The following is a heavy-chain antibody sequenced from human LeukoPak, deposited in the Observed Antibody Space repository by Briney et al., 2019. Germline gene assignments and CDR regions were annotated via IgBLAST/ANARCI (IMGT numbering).Heavy chain of an antibody. CDR3: AREIGTTMAFDY. CDR2: IYYSGST. Sequence: SETLSLTCTVSGGSISSSSYYWGWIRQPPGKGLEWIGSIYYSGSTYYNPSLKSRLTVSVDSSKNQFSLKLSSVTAADTAVYYCAREIGTTMAFDYWGQGTLVTVSS. CDR1: GGSISSSSYY. J-gene: IGHJ4*02. V-gene: IGHV4-39*02. D-gene: IGHD1-1*01.